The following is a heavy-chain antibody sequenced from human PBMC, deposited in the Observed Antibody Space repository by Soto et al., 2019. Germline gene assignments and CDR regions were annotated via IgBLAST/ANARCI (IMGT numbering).Heavy chain of an antibody. J-gene: IGHJ4*02. CDR3: ARRDILTGEWDY. V-gene: IGHV4-59*08. CDR1: GGSISSYY. Sequence: SETLSLTCTVSGGSISSYYWSWIRQPPGKGLEWIGYIYYSGSTNYNPSLKSRVTISVDTSKNQFSLKLSSVTAADTAVYYCARRDILTGEWDYWGQGTLVTVSS. D-gene: IGHD3-9*01. CDR2: IYYSGST.